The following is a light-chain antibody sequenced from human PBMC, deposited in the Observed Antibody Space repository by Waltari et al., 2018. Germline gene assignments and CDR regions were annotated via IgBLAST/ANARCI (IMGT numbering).Light chain of an antibody. V-gene: IGKV1-5*03. CDR3: QQYRNLWT. Sequence: DIQMTQSPSTLSASVGDRVTITCRASQSLSNWLAWYQQKPGKAPKVLIYKGSTLESGVPSRFRGNGSGTEFTLTISSLQTDDFATYYCQQYRNLWTFGQGTKVEIK. J-gene: IGKJ1*01. CDR1: QSLSNW. CDR2: KGS.